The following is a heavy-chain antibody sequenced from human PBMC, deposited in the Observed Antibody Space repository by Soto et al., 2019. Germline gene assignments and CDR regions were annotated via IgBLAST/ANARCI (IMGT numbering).Heavy chain of an antibody. Sequence: QVQLQESGPGLVKPSGTLSLTCAVSGVSISSHDWWTWVRQPPGKGLEWIGESHQSGNTNYNSSRESRVTISVDKSKNQFSLKLTSVTVADTAVYYCATRDSSRFSGGQGTLVTVSS. J-gene: IGHJ4*02. CDR2: SHQSGNT. CDR1: GVSISSHDW. V-gene: IGHV4-4*02. D-gene: IGHD6-13*01. CDR3: ATRDSSRFS.